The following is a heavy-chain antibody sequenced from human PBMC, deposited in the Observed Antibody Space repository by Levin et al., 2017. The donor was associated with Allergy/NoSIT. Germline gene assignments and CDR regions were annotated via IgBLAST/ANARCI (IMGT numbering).Heavy chain of an antibody. Sequence: PSETLSLTCTVSGGSISSYYWSWIRQPPGKGLEWIGYIYYSGSTNYNPSLKSRVTISVDTSKNQFSLKLSSVTAADTAVYYCARVEEIAARPFYYYYGMDVWGQGTTVTVSS. J-gene: IGHJ6*02. D-gene: IGHD6-6*01. CDR3: ARVEEIAARPFYYYYGMDV. V-gene: IGHV4-59*01. CDR2: IYYSGST. CDR1: GGSISSYY.